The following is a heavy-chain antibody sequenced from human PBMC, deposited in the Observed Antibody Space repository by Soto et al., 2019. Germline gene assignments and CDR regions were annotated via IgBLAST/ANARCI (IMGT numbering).Heavy chain of an antibody. CDR1: GFTFSSYA. J-gene: IGHJ6*02. CDR3: ARESSLVGYYYGMDV. CDR2: ISYDGSNK. V-gene: IGHV3-30-3*01. D-gene: IGHD6-6*01. Sequence: QVQLVESGGGVVQPGSSLRLSCAASGFTFSSYAMHWVRQAPGRGLDRVAVISYDGSNKYYADSVKGRFTISRDNSKNTLYLQMNSLRAEDTAVYYCARESSLVGYYYGMDVWVQGTTVTVSS.